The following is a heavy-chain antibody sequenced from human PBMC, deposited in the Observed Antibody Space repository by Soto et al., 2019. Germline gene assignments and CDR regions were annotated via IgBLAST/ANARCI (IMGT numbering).Heavy chain of an antibody. V-gene: IGHV2-5*02. Sequence: QITLKESGPTLVKPTQTLTLTCTFSGFSLSTSGVGVGWIRQPQGKALEWLAIVYWDDSKHYIPSLESRLTITKDTSKNQVVLTMTNMDPVDTATYYCAHKGWGDRILDYWGQGTLVTVSS. J-gene: IGHJ4*02. CDR1: GFSLSTSGVG. CDR3: AHKGWGDRILDY. CDR2: VYWDDSK. D-gene: IGHD3-16*01.